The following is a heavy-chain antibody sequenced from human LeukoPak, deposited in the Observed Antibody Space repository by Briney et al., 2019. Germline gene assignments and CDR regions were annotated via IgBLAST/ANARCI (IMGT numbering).Heavy chain of an antibody. J-gene: IGHJ4*02. CDR2: ISGSGGST. Sequence: GSLRLSCAASGFTFSSYAMSWVRQAPGKGLEWVSAISGSGGSTYYADSVKGRFTISRDNSKNTLYLQMNSLRAEDTAVYYCAKRGSGSYRHGGYFDYWGQGTLVTVSS. V-gene: IGHV3-23*01. CDR1: GFTFSSYA. CDR3: AKRGSGSYRHGGYFDY. D-gene: IGHD1-26*01.